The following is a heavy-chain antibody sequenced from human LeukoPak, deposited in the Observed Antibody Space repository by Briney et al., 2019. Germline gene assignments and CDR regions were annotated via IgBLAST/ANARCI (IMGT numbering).Heavy chain of an antibody. CDR1: GYTFTSYD. Sequence: ASVKVSCKASGYTFTSYDINWVRQATGQGLEWMGWMNPNSGNTGYAQKFQGRVTMTRNTSISTAYMELSSLRSEDTAVYYCARLPYYYDSSGYYTGAFDIWGQGTIVTVSS. D-gene: IGHD3-22*01. CDR3: ARLPYYYDSSGYYTGAFDI. CDR2: MNPNSGNT. V-gene: IGHV1-8*01. J-gene: IGHJ3*02.